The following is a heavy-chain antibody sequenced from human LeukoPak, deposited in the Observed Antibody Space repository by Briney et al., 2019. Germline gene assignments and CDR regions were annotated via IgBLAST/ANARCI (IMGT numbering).Heavy chain of an antibody. D-gene: IGHD3-10*01. CDR3: ARRRMKNYYGSGSKYGVGY. J-gene: IGHJ4*02. Sequence: SETLSLTCAVYGGSFSGYYWSWIRQPPGKGLEWIGEINHSGSTNYNPSLKSRVTISVDTSKNQFSLKLSSVTAADTAVYYCARRRMKNYYGSGSKYGVGYWGQGTLVTVSS. CDR1: GGSFSGYY. V-gene: IGHV4-34*01. CDR2: INHSGST.